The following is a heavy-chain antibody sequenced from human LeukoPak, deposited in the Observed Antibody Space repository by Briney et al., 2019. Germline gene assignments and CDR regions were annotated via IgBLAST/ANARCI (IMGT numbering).Heavy chain of an antibody. CDR1: GFTFSSYG. J-gene: IGHJ4*02. D-gene: IGHD4/OR15-4a*01. CDR3: AKYGPTVHSYFDY. CDR2: IRYDGGNK. Sequence: GSLRLSCAASGFTFSSYGMHWVRQAPGKGLEWVAFIRYDGGNKDYADSVKGRFTISRDNSKNTLHLQMNSLRAEDTAVYYCAKYGPTVHSYFDYWGQGTLVTVSS. V-gene: IGHV3-30*02.